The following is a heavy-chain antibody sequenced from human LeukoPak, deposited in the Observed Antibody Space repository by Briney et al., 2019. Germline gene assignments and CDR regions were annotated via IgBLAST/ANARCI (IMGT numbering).Heavy chain of an antibody. J-gene: IGHJ4*02. CDR1: GFTFSSYS. CDR2: ISSSSSYI. D-gene: IGHD1-26*01. CDR3: AREAPFLGATAHFNY. Sequence: PGGSLRLSCAAYGFTFSSYSMNWVRQAPGKGLEWVSSISSSSSYIYYADSVKGRFTISRDNAKNSLYLQMNSLRAEDTAVYYCAREAPFLGATAHFNYWGQGTLVTVSS. V-gene: IGHV3-21*01.